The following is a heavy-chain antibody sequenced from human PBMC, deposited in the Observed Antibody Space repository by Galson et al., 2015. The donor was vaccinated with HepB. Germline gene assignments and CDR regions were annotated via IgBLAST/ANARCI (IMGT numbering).Heavy chain of an antibody. J-gene: IGHJ6*02. CDR1: GFTFSSYA. D-gene: IGHD3-9*01. CDR2: ISGSDAKT. Sequence: SLRLSCAASGFTFSSYAMSWVRQAPRKGLEWVSAISGSDAKTYYADSLKGRFTISRDNSKNTLYLQMNSLRAEDTAVYYCAKDVNDILTRGYYGMDVWGQGTTVTVSS. CDR3: AKDVNDILTRGYYGMDV. V-gene: IGHV3-23*01.